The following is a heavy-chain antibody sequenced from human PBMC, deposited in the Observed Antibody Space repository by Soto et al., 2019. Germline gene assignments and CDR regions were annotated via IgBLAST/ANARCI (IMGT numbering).Heavy chain of an antibody. CDR3: ARLGGYYQALDS. Sequence: SXTLSLTCTVSGGSIGPYYWSWIRQPPGKGLEWIGYXYYTGXTNYYHYLKSXXTMSVDTXXNQFYLKLSSVTAADTAAYYCARLGGYYQALDSWGPGTLVTVSS. D-gene: IGHD3-22*01. CDR1: GGSIGPYY. V-gene: IGHV4-59*08. CDR2: XYYTGXT. J-gene: IGHJ4*02.